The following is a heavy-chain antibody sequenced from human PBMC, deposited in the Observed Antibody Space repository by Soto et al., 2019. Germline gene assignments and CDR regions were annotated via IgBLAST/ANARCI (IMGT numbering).Heavy chain of an antibody. D-gene: IGHD4-17*01. V-gene: IGHV3-23*01. J-gene: IGHJ4*02. CDR3: ARGGATTVTLFDY. CDR2: ISGSGGTT. Sequence: GGSLRLSCAASGFTFSTYAMSWVHQAPGKGLEWLSGISGSGGTTYYADSVKGRFTTSRDKSKTTLYLQMNSLRAEDTAVYYCARGGATTVTLFDYWGQGTLVTVSS. CDR1: GFTFSTYA.